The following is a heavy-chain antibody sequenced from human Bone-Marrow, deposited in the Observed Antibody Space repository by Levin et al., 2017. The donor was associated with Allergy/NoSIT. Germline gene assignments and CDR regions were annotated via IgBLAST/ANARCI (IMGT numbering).Heavy chain of an antibody. V-gene: IGHV3-49*03. Sequence: GESLKISCTGSGFSFGEYTMSWFRQGPGKGLEWVGFIRSITYGGATELAASVKGRFTISRDDSNSIVYLQMNSLKTEDTAVYYCSGLVGSTTLLDYWGRGTLVTVSS. CDR3: SGLVGSTTLLDY. D-gene: IGHD1-26*01. CDR1: GFSFGEYT. J-gene: IGHJ4*02. CDR2: IRSITYGGAT.